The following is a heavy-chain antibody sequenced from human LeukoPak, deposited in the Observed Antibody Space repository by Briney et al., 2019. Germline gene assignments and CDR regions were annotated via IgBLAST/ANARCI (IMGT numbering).Heavy chain of an antibody. CDR3: AKDIGDVGRRGYFDY. Sequence: GGSLRLSCAASGFTFSTYWMGWVRHTPGTGLEGVAFIQYEGRNKYYADSVKGRFTISRDNSKNMPYLQMNSLRPEDTAVYYCAKDIGDVGRRGYFDYWGQGTLVTVSS. CDR1: GFTFSTYW. V-gene: IGHV3-30*02. CDR2: IQYEGRNK. D-gene: IGHD1-1*01. J-gene: IGHJ4*02.